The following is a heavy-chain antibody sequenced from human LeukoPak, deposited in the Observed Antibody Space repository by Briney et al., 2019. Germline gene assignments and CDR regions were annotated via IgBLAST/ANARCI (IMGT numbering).Heavy chain of an antibody. CDR2: ISGSGGST. CDR3: AHGSMYQLDY. J-gene: IGHJ4*02. Sequence: GGSLRLSCAASGLTFSSSGMSWVRQAPGKGLEWVSGISGSGGSTYYADSVKGRFTISRDNPKNTLYLQMNSLRAEDTAVYYCAHGSMYQLDYWGQGTLVTVSS. CDR1: GLTFSSSG. D-gene: IGHD2-2*01. V-gene: IGHV3-23*01.